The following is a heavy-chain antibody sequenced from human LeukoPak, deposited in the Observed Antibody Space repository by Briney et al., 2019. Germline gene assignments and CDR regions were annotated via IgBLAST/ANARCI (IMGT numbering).Heavy chain of an antibody. Sequence: SETLSLTCSVSGGSMRSHYWSWIRQPPGKGLEWIGYIYYSGSTTYNPSLKSRVTISVDTSKNQFSLKLSSVTAADTAVYYCARGGYSYGYTGPGYFDYWGQGTLVTVSS. CDR3: ARGGYSYGYTGPGYFDY. V-gene: IGHV4-59*11. CDR2: IYYSGST. CDR1: GGSMRSHY. J-gene: IGHJ4*02. D-gene: IGHD5-18*01.